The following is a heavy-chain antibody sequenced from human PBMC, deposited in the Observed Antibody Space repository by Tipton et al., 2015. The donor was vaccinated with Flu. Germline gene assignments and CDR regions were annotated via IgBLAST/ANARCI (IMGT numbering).Heavy chain of an antibody. Sequence: SLRLSCAASGFSFDDHAMHWVRQAPGKGLEWVSGITWNSGNIGYADSVRGRFTISRDNAKNSVYLQMNSLRADDTALYYCAKAPIDYDFWSGSYFFEHWGQGTLVTVSS. CDR1: GFSFDDHA. CDR3: AKAPIDYDFWSGSYFFEH. V-gene: IGHV3-9*01. CDR2: ITWNSGNI. D-gene: IGHD3-3*01. J-gene: IGHJ4*02.